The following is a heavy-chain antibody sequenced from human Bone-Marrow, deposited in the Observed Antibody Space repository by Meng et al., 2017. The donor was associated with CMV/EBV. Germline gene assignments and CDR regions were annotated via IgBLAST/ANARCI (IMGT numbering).Heavy chain of an antibody. Sequence: GGSLRLSCAASGFTFSSYAMHWVRQAPGKGLEWVAVISYDGSNKYYADSVKGRFTISRDNSKNTLYLQMNNLRAEDTAVYYCARGYYDFWSGYYTVGYWGQGTLVTVSS. CDR2: ISYDGSNK. CDR1: GFTFSSYA. D-gene: IGHD3-3*01. V-gene: IGHV3-30*04. J-gene: IGHJ4*02. CDR3: ARGYYDFWSGYYTVGY.